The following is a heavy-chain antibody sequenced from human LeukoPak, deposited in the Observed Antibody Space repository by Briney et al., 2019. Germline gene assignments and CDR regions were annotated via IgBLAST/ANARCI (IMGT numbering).Heavy chain of an antibody. Sequence: SGGSLRLSCAASGFTFSNYWMHWVRHAPGKGLVWVSRINSDGSSTTYADSVKGRFTISRDNAKNTLYLQMNSLRAEDTAVYYCARDPRYCSGGSCYGWGQGTLVTVSS. J-gene: IGHJ4*02. V-gene: IGHV3-74*01. CDR1: GFTFSNYW. CDR3: ARDPRYCSGGSCYG. D-gene: IGHD2-15*01. CDR2: INSDGSST.